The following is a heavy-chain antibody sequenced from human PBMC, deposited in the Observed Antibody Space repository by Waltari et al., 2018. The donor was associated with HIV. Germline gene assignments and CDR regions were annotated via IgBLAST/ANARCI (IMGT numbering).Heavy chain of an antibody. D-gene: IGHD3-10*01. V-gene: IGHV3-30*18. Sequence: QVQLVESGGGVVQPGRSLRLSCAASGFTFSSYGMHWVRQAPGKGLEWVAVISYDGSNKYDADSVKGRFTISRDNSKNTLYLQMNSLRAEDTAVYYCAKDIPLEGSGNDDYWGQGTLVTVSS. CDR2: ISYDGSNK. CDR3: AKDIPLEGSGNDDY. CDR1: GFTFSSYG. J-gene: IGHJ4*02.